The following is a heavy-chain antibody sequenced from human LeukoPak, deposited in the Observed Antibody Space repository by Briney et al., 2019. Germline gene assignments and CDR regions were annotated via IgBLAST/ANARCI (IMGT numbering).Heavy chain of an antibody. CDR2: ISWNSGSI. J-gene: IGHJ6*03. CDR1: GFTFDEYA. CDR3: VKGHCSSSSCFPNYYYYMDV. V-gene: IGHV3-9*01. Sequence: PGGSLRLSCAGSGFTFDEYAMHWVRHAPGKGLEWVSGISWNSGSIAYADSVKGRFTISRDNAKNLLFLQMSSLRAADTALYYCVKGHCSSSSCFPNYYYYMDVWGTGTTVTVSS. D-gene: IGHD2-15*01.